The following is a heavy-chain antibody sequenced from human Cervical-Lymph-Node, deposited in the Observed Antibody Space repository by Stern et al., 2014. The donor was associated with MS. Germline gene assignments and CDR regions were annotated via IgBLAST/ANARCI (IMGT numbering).Heavy chain of an antibody. J-gene: IGHJ4*02. V-gene: IGHV3-74*02. CDR1: GFTFASYS. D-gene: IGHD6-13*01. Sequence: EVQLVESGGGLVQPGGSLRLSCAASGFTFASYSMHWVRQVPGKGLVWVSRINTDGSSPRYADSVKCRFTISRDNAKNMLYLEMNSLRAEDTAVYYCSGSNWYFFDYWGQGTLVTVSS. CDR2: INTDGSSP. CDR3: SGSNWYFFDY.